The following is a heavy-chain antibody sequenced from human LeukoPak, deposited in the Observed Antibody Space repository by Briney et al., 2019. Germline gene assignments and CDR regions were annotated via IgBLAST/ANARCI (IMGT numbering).Heavy chain of an antibody. CDR1: GFTFSSYW. J-gene: IGHJ6*02. D-gene: IGHD6-13*01. CDR3: ARARAAAGRKTHYYYYGMDV. Sequence: GGSLRLACAASGFTFSSYWMHWDRQAPGQGLMWVSRINSDGSSTSYADSVKGRFTISRDNAKNTLYLQMYSLRAEDTAVYYCARARAAAGRKTHYYYYGMDVWGQGTTVTVSS. CDR2: INSDGSST. V-gene: IGHV3-74*01.